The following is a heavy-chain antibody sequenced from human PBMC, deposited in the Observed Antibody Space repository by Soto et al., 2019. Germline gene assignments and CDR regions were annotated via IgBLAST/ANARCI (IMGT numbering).Heavy chain of an antibody. CDR1: GYTFTSYA. D-gene: IGHD2-15*01. J-gene: IGHJ4*02. CDR3: ARAPLGYCSGGSCAYFDY. V-gene: IGHV7-4-1*01. CDR2: INTNTGNP. Sequence: ASVKVSCKASGYTFTSYAMNWVRQAPGQGLEWMGWINTNTGNPTYAQGFTGRFVFSLDTSVSTAYLQICSLKAEDTAVYYCARAPLGYCSGGSCAYFDYWGQGTLVTVSS.